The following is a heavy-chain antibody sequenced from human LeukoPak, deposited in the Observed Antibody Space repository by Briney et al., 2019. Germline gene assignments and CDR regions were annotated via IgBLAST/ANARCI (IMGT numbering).Heavy chain of an antibody. J-gene: IGHJ4*02. CDR1: GFTFSNAW. Sequence: PGGSLRLSCAASGFTFSNAWMSRVRQAPGKGLEWVGRIKRKTDGATTDYGAPVKGRFTISRDDSKNTLYLQMNSLKTEDTAVYHCTTVSYSNYGFDYWGQGTLVTVSS. CDR3: TTVSYSNYGFDY. CDR2: IKRKTDGATT. V-gene: IGHV3-15*01. D-gene: IGHD4-11*01.